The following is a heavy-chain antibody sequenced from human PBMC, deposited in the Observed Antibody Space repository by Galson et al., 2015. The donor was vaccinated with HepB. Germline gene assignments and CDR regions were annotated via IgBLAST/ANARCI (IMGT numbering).Heavy chain of an antibody. CDR2: ISGSGGST. V-gene: IGHV3-23*01. Sequence: SLRLSCAASGFTFSSYAMSWVRQAPGKGLEWVSAISGSGGSTYYADSVKGRFTISRDNSKNTLYLQMNSLRAEDTAVYYCAKVQYYDSSGYYSFDYWGQGTLVTVSS. CDR3: AKVQYYDSSGYYSFDY. CDR1: GFTFSSYA. D-gene: IGHD3-22*01. J-gene: IGHJ4*02.